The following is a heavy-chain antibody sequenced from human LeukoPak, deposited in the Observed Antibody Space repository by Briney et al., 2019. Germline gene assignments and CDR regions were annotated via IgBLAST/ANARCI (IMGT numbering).Heavy chain of an antibody. CDR2: IYHSGST. CDR1: GGSISSSNW. V-gene: IGHV4-4*02. CDR3: ARDLGPLGYCSGGSCPDRSGFDY. J-gene: IGHJ4*02. D-gene: IGHD2-15*01. Sequence: SGTLSLTCAVSGGSISSSNWWSWVRQPPGKGLGWIGEIYHSGSTNYNPSLKSRVTISVDKSKNQFSLKLSSVTAADTAVYYCARDLGPLGYCSGGSCPDRSGFDYWGQGTLVTVSS.